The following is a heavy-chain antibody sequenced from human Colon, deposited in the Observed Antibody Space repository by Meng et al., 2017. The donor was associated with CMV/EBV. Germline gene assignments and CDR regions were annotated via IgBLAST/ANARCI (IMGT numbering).Heavy chain of an antibody. V-gene: IGHV2-70D*14. CDR1: GFSLSTTGMR. CDR3: ARVPGYYYYGMDV. J-gene: IGHJ6*02. Sequence: SGPTLVKPTQTLALTCTFSGFSLSTTGMRVSWIRQPPGKALEWLARIDWDDHTFYSTSLKNRLTISKDTSKNQVVLTVTNMDPVDTATYYCARVPGYYYYGMDVWGQGTTVTVSS. CDR2: IDWDDHT.